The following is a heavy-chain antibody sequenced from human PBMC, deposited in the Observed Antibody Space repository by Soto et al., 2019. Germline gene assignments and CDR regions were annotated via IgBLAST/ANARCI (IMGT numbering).Heavy chain of an antibody. CDR2: INPSGGST. D-gene: IGHD3-22*01. CDR1: GYTITSYY. V-gene: IGHV1-46*01. Sequence: SMKRSCRASGYTITSYYMHWVRQAPEKGREWMGIINPSGGSTSYAQKLQGRVTMTSDTSTSTVYRERSSLKSEDTAAYYGARGGVYYDRSSGPWGKGTLVTVSS. J-gene: IGHJ5*02. CDR3: ARGGVYYDRSSGP.